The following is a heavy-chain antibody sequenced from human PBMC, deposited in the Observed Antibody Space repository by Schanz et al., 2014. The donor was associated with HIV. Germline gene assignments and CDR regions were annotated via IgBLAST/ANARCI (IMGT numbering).Heavy chain of an antibody. J-gene: IGHJ4*02. Sequence: QVQLVGSGGGVVQPGRSLRVSCAASGFTFSSYGMHWVRQAPGKGLEWGAVIWNDGSNTYYGDSVKGRFTISRDNSKNTLYLQMTTLRTEDTAVYYCAKPEYDSRGNSQSHFDSWGQGTLVTVSS. V-gene: IGHV3-33*06. CDR3: AKPEYDSRGNSQSHFDS. D-gene: IGHD3-22*01. CDR1: GFTFSSYG. CDR2: IWNDGSNT.